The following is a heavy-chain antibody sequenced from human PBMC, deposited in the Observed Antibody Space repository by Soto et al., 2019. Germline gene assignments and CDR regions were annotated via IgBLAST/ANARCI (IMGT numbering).Heavy chain of an antibody. CDR1: GFTFSSYW. V-gene: IGHV3-74*02. Sequence: EVQLVESGGGLVRPGGSLRLSCAASGFTFSSYWMHWVRQAPGKGLVWVSRMNEDGGTTDYADSVKGRFTISRDNAKNTLYLQMTSLRVEDTAVYYCASDLSGRADVWGPGTTVTVSS. CDR3: ASDLSGRADV. CDR2: MNEDGGTT. D-gene: IGHD3-10*01. J-gene: IGHJ6*02.